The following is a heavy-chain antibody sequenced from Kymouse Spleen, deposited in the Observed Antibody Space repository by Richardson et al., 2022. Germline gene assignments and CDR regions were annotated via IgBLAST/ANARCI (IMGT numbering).Heavy chain of an antibody. CDR2: INHSGST. CDR1: GGSFSGYY. J-gene: IGHJ4*02. Sequence: QVQLQQWGAGLLKPSETLSLTCAVYGGSFSGYYWSWIRQPPGKGLEWIGEINHSGSTNYNPSLKSRVTISVDTSKNQFSLKLSSVTAADTAVYYCARGPYDILTGYSHYFDYWGQGTLVTVSS. CDR3: ARGPYDILTGYSHYFDY. D-gene: IGHD3-9*01. V-gene: IGHV4-34*01.